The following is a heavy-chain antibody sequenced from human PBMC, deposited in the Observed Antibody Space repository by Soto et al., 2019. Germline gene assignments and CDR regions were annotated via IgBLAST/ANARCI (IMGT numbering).Heavy chain of an antibody. CDR2: ITSDGKSK. CDR3: ARESGDWPLNWFDP. J-gene: IGHJ5*02. V-gene: IGHV3-74*01. Sequence: PGRSLRLSCAASGFNFSNHWMHWVRQRPAEGLVWVSRITSDGKSKAYAESVKGRFAISRDNAKNTLYLQMNGLTAEDTAVYYCARESGDWPLNWFDPWGQGTLVTVSS. D-gene: IGHD2-21*02. CDR1: GFNFSNHW.